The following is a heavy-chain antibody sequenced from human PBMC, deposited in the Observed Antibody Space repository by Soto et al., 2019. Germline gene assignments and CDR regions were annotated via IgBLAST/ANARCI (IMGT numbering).Heavy chain of an antibody. CDR1: GFTFSSYA. J-gene: IGHJ4*02. D-gene: IGHD4-4*01. Sequence: GSLRLSCAASGFTFSSYAMSWVRQAPGKGLEWVSAITGGGGRTYYADSVKGRLTISRDNSMNTLYLQMNSLRVEDTAVYYCAKDPYNNYVSYFDYWGQGTLVTVSS. V-gene: IGHV3-23*01. CDR3: AKDPYNNYVSYFDY. CDR2: ITGGGGRT.